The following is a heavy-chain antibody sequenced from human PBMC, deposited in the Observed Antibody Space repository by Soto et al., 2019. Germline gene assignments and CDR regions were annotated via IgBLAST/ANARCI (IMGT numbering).Heavy chain of an antibody. CDR3: ARKYRSGWYDGVQRAYNWFDP. CDR2: INHSGST. Sequence: SETLSLTCAVYGGSFSGYYWSWIRQPPGKGLEWIGEINHSGSTNYNPSLKSRVTISVDTSKNQFSLKLSSVTAADTAVYYCARKYRSGWYDGVQRAYNWFDPWGQGTLVTVSS. D-gene: IGHD6-19*01. J-gene: IGHJ5*02. CDR1: GGSFSGYY. V-gene: IGHV4-34*01.